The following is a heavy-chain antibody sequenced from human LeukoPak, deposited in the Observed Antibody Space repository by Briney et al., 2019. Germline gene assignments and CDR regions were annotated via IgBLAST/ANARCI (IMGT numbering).Heavy chain of an antibody. V-gene: IGHV3-7*01. CDR1: GFTFTKYW. CDR3: AREVWGPEY. CDR2: IKQDGSDK. D-gene: IGHD1-14*01. Sequence: DSLRLSCAASGFTFTKYWMTWVRQAPGKGLEWVGNIKQDGSDKNYMDSVKGRFTISRDNTKNSVYLQMSSLRAEDTAVYYCAREVWGPEYWGQGTLVTVSS. J-gene: IGHJ4*02.